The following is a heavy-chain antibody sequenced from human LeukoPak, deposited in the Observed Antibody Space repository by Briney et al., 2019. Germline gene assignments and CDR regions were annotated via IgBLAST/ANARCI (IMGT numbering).Heavy chain of an antibody. Sequence: ASVKVSCKVSGYTLTELSMHWVRQAPGKGLEWMGGFDPEDGETIYAQKFQGRVTMTEDTSTDTAYMELSSLRSEDTAVYYCAMISGSYYSGYYYYMDVWGKGTTVTVSS. CDR2: FDPEDGET. CDR3: AMISGSYYSGYYYYMDV. J-gene: IGHJ6*03. V-gene: IGHV1-24*01. CDR1: GYTLTELS. D-gene: IGHD1-26*01.